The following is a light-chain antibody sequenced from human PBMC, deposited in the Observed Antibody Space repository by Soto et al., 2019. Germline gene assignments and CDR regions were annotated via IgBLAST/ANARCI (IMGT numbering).Light chain of an antibody. CDR3: QQYNKWPPYT. V-gene: IGKV3-15*01. CDR1: QSVSSN. CDR2: GAS. Sequence: EIVMTQSPATLSVSPGERATLSCRASQSVSSNLAWYQQKPGQAPRLLIYGASTRATGIPDRFSGSGSGTEFPLTISSLQSEDFAVYYCQQYNKWPPYTFGQGTKLEIK. J-gene: IGKJ2*01.